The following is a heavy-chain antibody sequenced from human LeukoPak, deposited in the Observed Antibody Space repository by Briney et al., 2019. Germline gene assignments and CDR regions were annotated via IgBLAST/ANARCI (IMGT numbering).Heavy chain of an antibody. D-gene: IGHD6-6*01. J-gene: IGHJ6*03. CDR3: AKDDVAAFATGYMDV. CDR2: ISYDGSNE. CDR1: GFTFSSYV. V-gene: IGHV3-30*04. Sequence: PGGSLRLSCAASGFTFSSYVMHWVRQAPGKGLEWVAIISYDGSNEYYADSVKGRFTISRDRSKNTVYLQMNGLRADDTAVYYCAKDDVAAFATGYMDVWGKGTTVTVSS.